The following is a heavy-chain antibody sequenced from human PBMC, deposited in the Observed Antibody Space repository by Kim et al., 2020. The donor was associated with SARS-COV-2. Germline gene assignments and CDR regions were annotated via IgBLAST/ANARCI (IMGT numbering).Heavy chain of an antibody. Sequence: SETLSLTCTVSGGSISSSSYYWGWIRQPPGKGLEWIGSIYYSWSTYYNPSLKSRVTISVDTSKNQFSLKLSSVTAADTAVYYCAVDRVVRGSFDYWGQGTLVTVSS. D-gene: IGHD3-10*01. CDR1: GGSISSSSYY. V-gene: IGHV4-39*01. CDR3: AVDRVVRGSFDY. J-gene: IGHJ4*02. CDR2: IYYSWST.